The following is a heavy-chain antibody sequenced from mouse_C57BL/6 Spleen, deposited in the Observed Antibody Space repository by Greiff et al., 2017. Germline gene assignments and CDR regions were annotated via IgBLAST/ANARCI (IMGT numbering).Heavy chain of an antibody. V-gene: IGHV1-22*01. CDR3: ARDGNYFDY. D-gene: IGHD2-1*01. J-gene: IGHJ2*01. CDR2: INPNNGGT. CDR1: GYTFTDYN. Sequence: VQLQQSGPELVKPGASVKMSCNASGYTFTDYNMHWVQQTHGKSLEWIGYINPNNGGTRSNQHVTGKDTFTVNKYSSTAYMELRSQTSEDSAVYYCARDGNYFDYWGQGTTLTVSS.